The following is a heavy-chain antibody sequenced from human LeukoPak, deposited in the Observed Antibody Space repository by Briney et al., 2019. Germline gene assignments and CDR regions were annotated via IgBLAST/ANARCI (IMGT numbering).Heavy chain of an antibody. CDR1: GYTFTGYY. Sequence: GASVKVSCKASGYTFTGYYMHWVRQAPGQGLEWMGWINPNSGGTNYAQKFQGRVTMTRDTSISTAYMELSRLRSDDTAVYYCARGGFEGLAYSSPLRYWGQGTLVTVSS. J-gene: IGHJ4*02. D-gene: IGHD6-13*01. CDR3: ARGGFEGLAYSSPLRY. V-gene: IGHV1-2*02. CDR2: INPNSGGT.